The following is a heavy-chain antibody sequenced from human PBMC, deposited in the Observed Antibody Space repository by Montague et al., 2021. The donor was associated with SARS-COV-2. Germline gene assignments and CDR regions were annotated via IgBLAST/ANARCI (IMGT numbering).Heavy chain of an antibody. Sequence: SETLSLTCSVSGGSIGSYYWSWLRQPPGKGLEWIGHIHYSGSTTYSPSFKSRVTISIDTPKNQFSLKLSSVTAADTAVYYCARSLDPSVTYYLPYWGQGTLVTVSS. J-gene: IGHJ4*02. CDR3: ARSLDPSVTYYLPY. CDR2: IHYSGST. D-gene: IGHD3-10*01. V-gene: IGHV4-59*01. CDR1: GGSIGSYY.